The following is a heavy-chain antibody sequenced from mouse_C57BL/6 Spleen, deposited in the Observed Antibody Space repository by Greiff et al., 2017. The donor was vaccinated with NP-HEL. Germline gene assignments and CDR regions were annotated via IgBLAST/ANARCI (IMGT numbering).Heavy chain of an antibody. V-gene: IGHV1-53*01. CDR3: AREGTNTVDFDD. CDR1: GYTFTSYW. CDR2: INPSNGGT. D-gene: IGHD1-1*01. J-gene: IGHJ2*01. Sequence: QVQLQQPGTELVKPGASVKLSCKASGYTFTSYWMHWVKQRPGQGLEWIGNINPSNGGTNYNEKFKSKATLTVDKSSSTAYMQLSSLTSEDSAVYYGAREGTNTVDFDDWGQGTTLTVSS.